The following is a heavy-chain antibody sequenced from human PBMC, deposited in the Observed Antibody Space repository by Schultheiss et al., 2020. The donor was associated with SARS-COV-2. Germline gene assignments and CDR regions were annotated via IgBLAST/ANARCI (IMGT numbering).Heavy chain of an antibody. Sequence: SETLSLTCTVSGGSISGYYWSWIRQPPGKGLEWIGYIYYSGSTNYNPSLKSRVTISVDTSKNQFSLKLSSVTAADTAVYYCARGWGYDKYFAYWGQGTLVTVSS. D-gene: IGHD5-12*01. CDR2: IYYSGST. CDR1: GGSISGYY. J-gene: IGHJ4*02. CDR3: ARGWGYDKYFAY. V-gene: IGHV4-59*01.